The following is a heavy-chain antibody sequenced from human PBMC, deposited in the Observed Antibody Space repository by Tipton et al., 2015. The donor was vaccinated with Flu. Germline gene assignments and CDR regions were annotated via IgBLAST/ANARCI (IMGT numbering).Heavy chain of an antibody. CDR3: ARDREGLGYCSSTSCYTPWFDP. V-gene: IGHV4-39*07. J-gene: IGHJ5*02. CDR2: IYYSGST. CDR1: GGSISSSSYY. D-gene: IGHD2-2*02. Sequence: TLSLTCTVSGGSISSSSYYWGWIRQPPGKGLEWIGSIYYSGSTYYNPSLKSRVTISVDTSKNQFSLKLSSVTAADTAVYYCARDREGLGYCSSTSCYTPWFDPWGQGTLVTVSS.